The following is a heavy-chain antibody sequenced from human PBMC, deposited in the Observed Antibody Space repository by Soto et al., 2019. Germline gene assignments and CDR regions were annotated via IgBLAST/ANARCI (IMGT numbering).Heavy chain of an antibody. CDR3: ARDRGAGPPAAIPEYYFDY. Sequence: PGGSLRLSCAASGFTFSSYAMHWVRQAPGKGLEWVAVISYDGSNKYYADSVKGRFTISRDNSKNTLYLQMNSLRAEDTAVYYCARDRGAGPPAAIPEYYFDYWGQGTLVTVSS. J-gene: IGHJ4*02. CDR2: ISYDGSNK. D-gene: IGHD2-2*02. V-gene: IGHV3-30-3*01. CDR1: GFTFSSYA.